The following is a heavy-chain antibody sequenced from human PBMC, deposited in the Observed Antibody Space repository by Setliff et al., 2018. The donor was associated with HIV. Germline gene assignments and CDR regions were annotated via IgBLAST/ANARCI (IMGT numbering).Heavy chain of an antibody. CDR2: IIPILGTT. J-gene: IGHJ3*02. CDR1: GYTFTTYS. Sequence: SVKVSCKASGYTFTTYSINWVRQAPGQGLEWMGGIIPILGTTNYAQKFQGRFTITADESTSTAYMELRSLRSDDTAVYYCAREGYSVDAFDIWGQGTMVTVSS. D-gene: IGHD4-4*01. CDR3: AREGYSVDAFDI. V-gene: IGHV1-69*13.